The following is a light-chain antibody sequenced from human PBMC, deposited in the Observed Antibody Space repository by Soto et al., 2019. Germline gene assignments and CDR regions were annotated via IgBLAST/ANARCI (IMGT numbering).Light chain of an antibody. CDR1: QSVSSSY. CDR2: GAS. J-gene: IGKJ1*01. CDR3: QQYGSSPQT. V-gene: IGKV3-20*01. Sequence: EIVLTQSPGTLSSPLGERATLSCRASQSVSSSYLAWYQQKPGQAHRLLIYGASSRATGIPDRFSGSGSGTDFTLTISRLEPEDFAVYYCQQYGSSPQTFGQGTKVEIK.